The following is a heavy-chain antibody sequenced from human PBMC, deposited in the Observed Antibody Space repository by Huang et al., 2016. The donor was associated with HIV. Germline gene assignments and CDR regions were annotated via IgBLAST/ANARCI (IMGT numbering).Heavy chain of an antibody. CDR2: ISPIFGKA. CDR3: ARATYYDFWSGYRSFDY. CDR1: GGTFSSYA. D-gene: IGHD3-3*01. J-gene: IGHJ4*02. V-gene: IGHV1-69*13. Sequence: QVQLVQSGAEVKKPGSSVKVSCKASGGTFSSYAISWVRHAPGQGLEWMGGISPIFGKANYAQKFQGRVTMTADESTSTAYMELSSLISEDTAVYYCARATYYDFWSGYRSFDYWGQGTLVTVSS.